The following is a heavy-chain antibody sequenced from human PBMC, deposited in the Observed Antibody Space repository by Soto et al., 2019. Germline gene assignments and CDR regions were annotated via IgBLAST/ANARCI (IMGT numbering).Heavy chain of an antibody. J-gene: IGHJ3*02. CDR2: IIPIFGTA. Sequence: SVKVSCKASGGTFSSYAISWVRQAPGQGLEWMGGIIPIFGTANYAQKFQGRVTITADESTSTAYMELSSLRSEDTAVYYCARRRTGTQGAFDIWGQGTMVTVSS. D-gene: IGHD1-1*01. CDR1: GGTFSSYA. CDR3: ARRRTGTQGAFDI. V-gene: IGHV1-69*13.